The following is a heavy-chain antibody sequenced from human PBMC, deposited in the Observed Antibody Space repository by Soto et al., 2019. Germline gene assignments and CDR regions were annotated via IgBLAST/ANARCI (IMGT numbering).Heavy chain of an antibody. J-gene: IGHJ6*02. Sequence: QVQLVQSGAEVKKPGASVKVSCKASGYTFTSYDINWVRQATGQGLEWMGWMNPNSGNTGYAQKFRGRVTMTRNTSISTAYMELSSLRSEDTAVYYCARERGNWNDNGMDVWGQGTTVTVSS. CDR3: ARERGNWNDNGMDV. V-gene: IGHV1-8*01. CDR2: MNPNSGNT. D-gene: IGHD1-1*01. CDR1: GYTFTSYD.